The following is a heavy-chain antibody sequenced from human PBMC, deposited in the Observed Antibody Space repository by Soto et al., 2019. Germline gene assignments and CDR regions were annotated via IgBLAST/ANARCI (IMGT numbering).Heavy chain of an antibody. CDR2: IKSKTDGGTT. V-gene: IGHV3-15*01. Sequence: GGSPRLXCAASGLTFSNAWMSWVRQAPGKGLEWVGRIKSKTDGGTTDYAAPVKGRFTISRDDSKNTLYLQMNSLKTEDTAVYYCTTEAGTYRPPGYFDYWGQGTLVTVSS. J-gene: IGHJ4*02. CDR3: TTEAGTYRPPGYFDY. D-gene: IGHD1-7*01. CDR1: GLTFSNAW.